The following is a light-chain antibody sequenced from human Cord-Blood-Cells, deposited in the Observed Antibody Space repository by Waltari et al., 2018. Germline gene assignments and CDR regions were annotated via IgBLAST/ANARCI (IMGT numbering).Light chain of an antibody. V-gene: IGLV2-18*02. CDR3: SSYTSSSTWV. J-gene: IGLJ3*02. Sequence: QSALTQPPSVSGSTGQSVTISCTGTSSDVGRYNRVSWYQQPPGTAPKLMIYEVSNRPSGVPDRFSGSKSGNTASLTISGLQAEDEADYYCSSYTSSSTWVFGGGTKLTVL. CDR1: SSDVGRYNR. CDR2: EVS.